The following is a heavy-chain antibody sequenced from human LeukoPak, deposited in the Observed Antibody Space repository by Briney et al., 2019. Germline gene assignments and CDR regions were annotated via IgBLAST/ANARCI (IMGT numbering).Heavy chain of an antibody. CDR1: GGNFSSYA. CDR2: IIPIFGTA. CDR3: ATSRFGVLNDYMDV. Sequence: ASVRVSCKASGGNFSSYAISWVRQAPGQGLEWMGRIIPIFGTANYAQKFQGRVTITTDESTSTAYMELSSLRSEDTAVYYCATSRFGVLNDYMDVWGKGTTVTVSS. J-gene: IGHJ6*03. D-gene: IGHD3-10*01. V-gene: IGHV1-69*05.